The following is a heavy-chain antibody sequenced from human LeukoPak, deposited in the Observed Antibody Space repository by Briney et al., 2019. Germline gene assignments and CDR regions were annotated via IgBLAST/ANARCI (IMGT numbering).Heavy chain of an antibody. CDR3: ARYYYDSSGYYPHFDY. CDR2: ISSSGSTI. D-gene: IGHD3-22*01. Sequence: GGSLRLSCAASGFTFSSYEMNWVRQAPGKGLEWVSYISSSGSTIYYADSVKGRFTISRDNAKNSLYLQVNSLRAEDTAVYYCARYYYDSSGYYPHFDYWGQGTLVTVSS. V-gene: IGHV3-48*03. CDR1: GFTFSSYE. J-gene: IGHJ4*02.